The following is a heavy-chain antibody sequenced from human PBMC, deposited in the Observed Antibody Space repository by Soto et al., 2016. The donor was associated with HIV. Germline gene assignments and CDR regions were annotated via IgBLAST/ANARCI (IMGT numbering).Heavy chain of an antibody. CDR1: GFTFSRYW. D-gene: IGHD4-17*01. V-gene: IGHV3-74*01. CDR2: INSDGTIT. CDR3: ARVRYDFDYGGNKDFGY. J-gene: IGHJ4*02. Sequence: EVQLVESGGGLVQPGGSLRLSCAASGFTFSRYWMHWVRQAPGKGLVWVSSINSDGTITSHADSVKGRFAISRDNAKNTLYLLMDSLRVEDSAVYYCARVRYDFDYGGNKDFGYWGQGILVTVSS.